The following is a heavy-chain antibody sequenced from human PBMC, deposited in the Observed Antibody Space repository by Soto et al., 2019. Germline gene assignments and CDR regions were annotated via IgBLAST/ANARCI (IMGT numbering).Heavy chain of an antibody. Sequence: EVQQVESGGGLIQPGGSLRLSCTASGLSVRNNYMSWVRQAPGMGLEWVSVIYNDGTTYYADSVKGRFTISRDTSKNTLSLQMDSLRAEDTAVYYCVRPLPSGRNYGMDVWGQGTTVTVSS. CDR1: GLSVRNNY. CDR2: IYNDGTT. V-gene: IGHV3-53*01. J-gene: IGHJ6*02. D-gene: IGHD3-10*01. CDR3: VRPLPSGRNYGMDV.